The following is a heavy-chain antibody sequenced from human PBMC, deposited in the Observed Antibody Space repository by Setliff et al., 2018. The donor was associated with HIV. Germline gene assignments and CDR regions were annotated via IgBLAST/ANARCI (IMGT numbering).Heavy chain of an antibody. J-gene: IGHJ4*02. V-gene: IGHV2-5*01. Sequence: SGPTLVNPTQPLTLTCTFSGFSLSTSGVGVGWIRQPPGKALEWLALIYWNDDKRYSPSLKSRLTITKDTSKNQVVLTMTNMDPVDTATYYCAHRPPYGDYFAYYFDYWGQGTLVTVSS. D-gene: IGHD4-17*01. CDR3: AHRPPYGDYFAYYFDY. CDR2: IYWNDDK. CDR1: GFSLSTSGVG.